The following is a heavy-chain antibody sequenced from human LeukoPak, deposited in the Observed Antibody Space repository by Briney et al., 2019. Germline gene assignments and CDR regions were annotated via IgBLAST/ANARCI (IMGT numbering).Heavy chain of an antibody. CDR3: ARLYCSGGSCYSYYYYYYMDV. CDR2: MYTSGST. J-gene: IGHJ6*03. Sequence: SETLSLTCAASGGSFSSYYWSWIRQPAGQGLEYIGRMYTSGSTNYNPSLKSRVTISVDTSKTQSSLKLSSVTPADTAVYYCARLYCSGGSCYSYYYYYYMDVWGKGTTVSISS. CDR1: GGSFSSYY. V-gene: IGHV4-4*07. D-gene: IGHD2-15*01.